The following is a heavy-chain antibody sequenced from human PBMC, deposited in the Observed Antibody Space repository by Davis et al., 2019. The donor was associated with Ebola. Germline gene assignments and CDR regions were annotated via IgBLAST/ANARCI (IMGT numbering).Heavy chain of an antibody. D-gene: IGHD3-3*01. CDR1: GFSFSSCS. Sequence: PGGSLRLSCAGSGFSFSSCSMNWVRQAPGKGLEWVSSISSSSTSRYYVDSVKGRFTISRDNAKNSLYLQMNSLRAEDTAVYYCARGKSGYYPNWFDPWGQGTLVTVSS. J-gene: IGHJ5*02. CDR2: ISSSSTSR. CDR3: ARGKSGYYPNWFDP. V-gene: IGHV3-21*06.